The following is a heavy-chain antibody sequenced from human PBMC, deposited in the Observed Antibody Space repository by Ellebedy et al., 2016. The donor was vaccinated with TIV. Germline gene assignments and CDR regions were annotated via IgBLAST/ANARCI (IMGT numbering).Heavy chain of an antibody. D-gene: IGHD3-22*01. CDR1: GFTFSSYW. V-gene: IGHV3-23*01. Sequence: GGSLRLSXAASGFTFSSYWMHWVRQAPGKGLEWVSAISGSGGSTYYADSVKGRFTISRDNSKNTLYLQMNSLRAEDTAVYYCAREGYYYDSSGFFDYWGQGTLVTVSS. CDR2: ISGSGGST. J-gene: IGHJ4*02. CDR3: AREGYYYDSSGFFDY.